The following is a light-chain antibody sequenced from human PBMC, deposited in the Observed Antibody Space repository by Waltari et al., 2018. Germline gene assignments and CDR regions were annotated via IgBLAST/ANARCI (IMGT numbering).Light chain of an antibody. CDR1: ILGNKY. CDR2: QDT. CDR3: QALGTGAWV. J-gene: IGLJ3*02. V-gene: IGLV3-1*01. Sequence: SYELTQPPSVSVSPGQPASITCSGDILGNKYASWYHQKPGQSPLLVIYQDTKRPSGIPERFSGSKSGNAATLTISGTQAMDEADYSCQALGTGAWVFGGGTKLTVL.